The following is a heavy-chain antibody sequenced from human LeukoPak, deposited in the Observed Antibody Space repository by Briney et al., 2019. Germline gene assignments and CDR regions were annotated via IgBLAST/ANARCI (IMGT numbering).Heavy chain of an antibody. CDR1: GFSFSTYA. CDR2: IWSDASNQ. D-gene: IGHD6-13*01. CDR3: ATESMGYLDY. V-gene: IGHV3-33*01. J-gene: IGHJ4*02. Sequence: PGTSLRLSCAASGFSFSTYAMHWVRQAPGKGLDWVAMIWSDASNQYYADSVKGRFTISRDNSKNTLYLQMNSLRAEDTAVYYCATESMGYLDYWGQGTLVTVSS.